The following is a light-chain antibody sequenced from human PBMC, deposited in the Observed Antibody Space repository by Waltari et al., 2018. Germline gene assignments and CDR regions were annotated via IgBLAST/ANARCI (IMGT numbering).Light chain of an antibody. CDR2: DAT. Sequence: EIVMTQSPATLSVSPGDRATPSCRASQSVNSNLAWYQQKPGHVPRLLISDATTRATGIPARFSGSGSGTEFTLTISGLQSEDFAVYYCQQYSTWSFGQGTKLEIK. J-gene: IGKJ2*01. V-gene: IGKV3-15*01. CDR1: QSVNSN. CDR3: QQYSTWS.